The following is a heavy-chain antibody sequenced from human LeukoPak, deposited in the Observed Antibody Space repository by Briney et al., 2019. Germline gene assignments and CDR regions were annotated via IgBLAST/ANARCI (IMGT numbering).Heavy chain of an antibody. D-gene: IGHD1-1*01. CDR3: ARDHNYAFDN. CDR1: GFTFSDYS. V-gene: IGHV3-48*04. J-gene: IGHJ4*02. CDR2: VGISSGNT. Sequence: GGSLRLTCAAYGFTFSDYSMNWVRQAPGKGLEWISYVGISSGNTKYADSVKGRFTISGDSARNSLYLQMSSLRVEDTAVYYCARDHNYAFDNWGQGTLVTVSS.